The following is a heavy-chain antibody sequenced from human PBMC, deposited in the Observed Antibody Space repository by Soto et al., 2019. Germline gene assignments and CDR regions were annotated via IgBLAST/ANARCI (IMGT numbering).Heavy chain of an antibody. Sequence: SETLSLTCTVSGGSISSSSYYWGWIRQPPGKGLEWIGSIYYSGSTYYNPSLKSRVTISVDTSKNQFSLKLSSVTAADTAVYYCARQMGRDCSSTSCYPLPYYFDYWGQGTLVTVSS. CDR1: GGSISSSSYY. J-gene: IGHJ4*02. CDR3: ARQMGRDCSSTSCYPLPYYFDY. V-gene: IGHV4-39*01. CDR2: IYYSGST. D-gene: IGHD2-2*01.